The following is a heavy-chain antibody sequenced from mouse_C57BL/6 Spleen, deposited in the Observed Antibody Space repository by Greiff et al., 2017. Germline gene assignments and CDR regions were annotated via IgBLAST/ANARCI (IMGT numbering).Heavy chain of an antibody. CDR1: GYTFTSYG. J-gene: IGHJ2*01. D-gene: IGHD1-1*01. CDR2: IYPRSGNT. CDR3: ARWGEIYYYGSSDFDY. V-gene: IGHV1-81*01. Sequence: QVQLKESGAELARPGASVKLSCKASGYTFTSYGISWVKQRTGQGLEWIGEIYPRSGNTYYNEKFKGKATPTADKSSSTAYMELRSLTSEDSAVYFCARWGEIYYYGSSDFDYWGQGTTLTVSS.